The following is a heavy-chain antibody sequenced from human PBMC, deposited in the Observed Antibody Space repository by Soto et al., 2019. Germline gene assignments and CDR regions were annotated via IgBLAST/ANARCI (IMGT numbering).Heavy chain of an antibody. Sequence: GVSLRLSCAASGFTVSSNYMSWVRQAPGKGLEWVSVIYSGGSTYYADSVKGRFTISRDNSKNTLYLQMNSLRAEDTAVYYCARLRTLHSPGLDAFDIWGQGTMVTVSS. J-gene: IGHJ3*02. D-gene: IGHD5-18*01. V-gene: IGHV3-66*04. CDR3: ARLRTLHSPGLDAFDI. CDR1: GFTVSSNY. CDR2: IYSGGST.